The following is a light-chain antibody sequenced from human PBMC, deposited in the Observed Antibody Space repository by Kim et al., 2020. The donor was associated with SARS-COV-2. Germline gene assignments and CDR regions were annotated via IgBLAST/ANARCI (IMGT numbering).Light chain of an antibody. J-gene: IGLJ2*01. CDR1: SLRSYY. V-gene: IGLV3-19*01. CDR3: NSRGSNDNVL. Sequence: SSELTQDPAVSVALGQTVRITCQGDSLRSYYATWYQQKPGQAPIVVIYGKNNRPSGIPDRFSGSSSGDTASLTITGTQAGAEADYYCNSRGSNDNVLFGG. CDR2: GKN.